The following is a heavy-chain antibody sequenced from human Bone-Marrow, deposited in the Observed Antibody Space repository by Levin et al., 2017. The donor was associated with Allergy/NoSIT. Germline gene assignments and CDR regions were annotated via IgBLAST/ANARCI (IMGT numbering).Heavy chain of an antibody. V-gene: IGHV3-30*18. CDR1: GFTFRSHG. Sequence: RPGGSLRLSCVASGFTFRSHGMHWVRQTPGKGLEWVAVISNDGDTTYYGDAVKGRFTVSRDNSKNTLSLEMNSLRPEDTALYHCAKDYYTGKYFSAHIDNWGQGILVTVSS. J-gene: IGHJ4*02. D-gene: IGHD3-3*01. CDR2: ISNDGDTT. CDR3: AKDYYTGKYFSAHIDN.